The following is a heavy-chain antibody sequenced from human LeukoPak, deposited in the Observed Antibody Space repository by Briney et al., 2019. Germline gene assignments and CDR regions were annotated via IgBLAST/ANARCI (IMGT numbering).Heavy chain of an antibody. CDR2: IYYSGST. D-gene: IGHD1-26*01. J-gene: IGHJ3*02. Sequence: SETLSLTCTVSGGSISSSSYYWGWIRQPPGKRLEWIGSIYYSGSTYYNPSLKSRVTMSVDTSKNQFPLKLSSVTAADTAVYYCARDQEVIVGARSAFDIWGQGTMVTVSS. CDR1: GGSISSSSYY. V-gene: IGHV4-39*06. CDR3: ARDQEVIVGARSAFDI.